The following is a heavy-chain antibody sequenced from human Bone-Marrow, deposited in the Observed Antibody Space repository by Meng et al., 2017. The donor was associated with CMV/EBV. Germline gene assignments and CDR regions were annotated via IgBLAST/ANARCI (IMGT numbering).Heavy chain of an antibody. Sequence: ASVKVSCKASGYTFTGYYMHWVRQAPGQGLEWMGWINPNSGGTNYAQKFQGRVTMTRDTSISTAYMELSSLRSEDTAVYYCARLEYSSSFRVRYYYYGMDVWGQGTTVTVSS. CDR3: ARLEYSSSFRVRYYYYGMDV. V-gene: IGHV1-2*02. CDR2: INPNSGGT. J-gene: IGHJ6*02. CDR1: GYTFTGYY. D-gene: IGHD6-6*01.